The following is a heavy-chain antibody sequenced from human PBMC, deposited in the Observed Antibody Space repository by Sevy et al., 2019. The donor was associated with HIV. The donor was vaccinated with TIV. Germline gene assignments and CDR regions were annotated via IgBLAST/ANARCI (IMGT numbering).Heavy chain of an antibody. J-gene: IGHJ5*02. Sequence: SETLSLTCTVSGVSISNYYWSWIRQPPGKGLEWIGYIYYTGTTNYNPSLKSRVTISLDTSKNQFSLRLRSVTAADTAVYYCARTADITMIGSWFDPWGQGTLVTVSS. V-gene: IGHV4-59*01. CDR2: IYYTGTT. D-gene: IGHD3-22*01. CDR1: GVSISNYY. CDR3: ARTADITMIGSWFDP.